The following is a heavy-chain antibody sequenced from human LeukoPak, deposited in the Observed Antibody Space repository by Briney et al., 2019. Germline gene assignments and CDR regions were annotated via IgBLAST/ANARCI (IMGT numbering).Heavy chain of an antibody. V-gene: IGHV3-21*04. CDR2: ISSSGSYI. D-gene: IGHD6-13*01. Sequence: GGSLRLSCAASRFTFSSYSMNWVRQAPGKGLEWVSSISSSGSYIYYADSVKGRFFISRDNAKNCLYLQMNSLRPDDTALYYCAKSNGHSTSRPFDYWGQGTLVTVSS. CDR3: AKSNGHSTSRPFDY. J-gene: IGHJ4*02. CDR1: RFTFSSYS.